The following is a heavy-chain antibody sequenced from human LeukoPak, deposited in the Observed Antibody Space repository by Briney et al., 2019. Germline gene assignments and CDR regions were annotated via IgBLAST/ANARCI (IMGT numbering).Heavy chain of an antibody. CDR3: TRDES. CDR1: RFTFSKNW. CDR2: MKYDGSEK. V-gene: IGHV3-7*01. Sequence: PGGSLRLSCAASRFTFSKNWMGWVRQAPGKGLEWVANMKYDGSEKYYVDSVKGRFTISTDSAKNSLFLQMNSLRAEDTAVYYCTRDESWGQGTLVSVSS. J-gene: IGHJ4*02.